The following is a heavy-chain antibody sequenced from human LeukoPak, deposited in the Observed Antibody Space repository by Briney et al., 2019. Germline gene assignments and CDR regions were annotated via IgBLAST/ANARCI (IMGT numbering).Heavy chain of an antibody. CDR2: INSDGSST. CDR3: ARAGSGRSPDWFDP. J-gene: IGHJ5*02. CDR1: GFTFSSYW. V-gene: IGHV3-74*01. Sequence: PGGSLRLSCAASGFTFSSYWMHWVRQAPGKGLVWVSRINSDGSSTSYADSVKGRFTISRDNAKNTLYLQMNSLRAEDTAVYYCARAGSGRSPDWFDPWGQGTLVTVSS. D-gene: IGHD1-26*01.